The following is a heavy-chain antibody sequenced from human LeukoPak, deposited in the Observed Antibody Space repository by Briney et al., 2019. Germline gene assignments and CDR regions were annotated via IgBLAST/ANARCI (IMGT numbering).Heavy chain of an antibody. CDR3: ARADPRGYYYDSSGYPTLDY. CDR2: MYYSGSP. D-gene: IGHD3-22*01. CDR1: GGSISDTTHY. J-gene: IGHJ4*02. Sequence: PSETLSLTCSVSGGSISDTTHYWGWIRQPPGKGLEWIGSMYYSGSPSYSPSLKSRVTMSADTSKNQFSLKLSSVTAADTAVYYCARADPRGYYYDSSGYPTLDYWGQGTLVTVSS. V-gene: IGHV4-39*01.